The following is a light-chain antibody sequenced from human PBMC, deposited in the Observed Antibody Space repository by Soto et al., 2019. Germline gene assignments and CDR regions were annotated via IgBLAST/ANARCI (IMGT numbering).Light chain of an antibody. Sequence: DIQMTQSPSSLSASVGDRVTITCRASQGIYNFLAWFQQKPGKVPTLLIYAASTLRSGVPSRFSGSGSGTNFILTISSLQPEDVATYYCQKYYTAPLTFGGGTKVEIK. V-gene: IGKV1-27*01. CDR1: QGIYNF. CDR2: AAS. J-gene: IGKJ4*01. CDR3: QKYYTAPLT.